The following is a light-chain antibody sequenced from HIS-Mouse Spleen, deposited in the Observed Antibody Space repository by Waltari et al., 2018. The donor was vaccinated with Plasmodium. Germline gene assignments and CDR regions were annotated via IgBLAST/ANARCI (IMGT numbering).Light chain of an antibody. Sequence: EIVLTQSPATLSLSTGERDTLSCRATPSVSSYLPWYQQKPGQAPRPLISDASTRATGIPARFSGSVSGTDFTLTISSLAPEDFAVYYCQQRSNWPLTFGGGTKVEIK. CDR2: DAS. V-gene: IGKV3-11*01. J-gene: IGKJ4*01. CDR1: PSVSSY. CDR3: QQRSNWPLT.